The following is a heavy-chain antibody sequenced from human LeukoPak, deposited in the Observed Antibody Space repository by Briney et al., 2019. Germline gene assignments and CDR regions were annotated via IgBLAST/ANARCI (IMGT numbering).Heavy chain of an antibody. D-gene: IGHD1-7*01. Sequence: SETLSLTCSVSGGSISGYYWTWIRQPAGKGLEGIGRVYTSGSTHYNPSLKTLITMSVDTSKNQFSLKLSSVTAADTAVYYCARLITGTTTAFDIWGQGTMVTVSS. V-gene: IGHV4-4*07. CDR1: GGSISGYY. J-gene: IGHJ3*02. CDR2: VYTSGST. CDR3: ARLITGTTTAFDI.